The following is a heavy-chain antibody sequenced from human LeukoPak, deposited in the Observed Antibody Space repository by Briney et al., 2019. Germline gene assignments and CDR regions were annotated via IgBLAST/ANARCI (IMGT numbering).Heavy chain of an antibody. J-gene: IGHJ4*02. CDR3: AKAKSVGYSYGFDY. V-gene: IGHV3-9*03. D-gene: IGHD5-18*01. Sequence: QPGRSLRLSCAASGFTFEVYAMHWVRQAPGKGLEWVSGISWNSGSIGYADSVKGRFTISRDNAKNSLYLQMNSLRAEDMALYYCAKAKSVGYSYGFDYWGQGTLVTVSS. CDR2: ISWNSGSI. CDR1: GFTFEVYA.